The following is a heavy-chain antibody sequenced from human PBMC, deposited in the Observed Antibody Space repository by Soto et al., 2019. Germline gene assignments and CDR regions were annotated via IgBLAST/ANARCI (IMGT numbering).Heavy chain of an antibody. CDR2: VGDGGGRT. D-gene: IGHD1-26*01. Sequence: EVQLVESGGGLVQPGVSLRLSCEASGFTFSNYAMSWVRQGPGKGLEWVSSVGDGGGRTYYADSVKGRFTISTDNSKNTLLLQMNSLRAEDTAVYYCVRKGIVAGRNHDAFDIWGQGTMVIVSS. J-gene: IGHJ3*02. CDR1: GFTFSNYA. V-gene: IGHV3-23*04. CDR3: VRKGIVAGRNHDAFDI.